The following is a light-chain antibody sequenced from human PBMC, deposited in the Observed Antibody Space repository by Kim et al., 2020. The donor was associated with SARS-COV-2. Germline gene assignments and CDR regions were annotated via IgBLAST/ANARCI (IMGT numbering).Light chain of an antibody. CDR2: GAS. CDR3: QQYGTSPLA. CDR1: RSVSSSY. V-gene: IGKV3-20*01. J-gene: IGKJ4*01. Sequence: EIVLTQSPGTLSLSPGERATLSSRAGRSVSSSYLAWYRKKHGQAPRLLVYGASTSATGIPDRISGSGSGTDFTLTISRLEPEDFSVYFCQQYGTSPLAFGGGTKLEI.